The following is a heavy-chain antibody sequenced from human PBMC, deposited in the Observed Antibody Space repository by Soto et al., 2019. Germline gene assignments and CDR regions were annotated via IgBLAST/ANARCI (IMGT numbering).Heavy chain of an antibody. Sequence: GSLRLSCAASGFTFSSYSMNWVRQAPGKGLEWVSSISSSSSYIYYADSVKGRFTISRDNAKNSLYLQMNSLRAEDTAVYYCARDRVRGGYDLDTIDWFDPWGQATLVTVSS. CDR1: GFTFSSYS. D-gene: IGHD5-12*01. J-gene: IGHJ5*02. CDR2: ISSSSSYI. CDR3: ARDRVRGGYDLDTIDWFDP. V-gene: IGHV3-21*01.